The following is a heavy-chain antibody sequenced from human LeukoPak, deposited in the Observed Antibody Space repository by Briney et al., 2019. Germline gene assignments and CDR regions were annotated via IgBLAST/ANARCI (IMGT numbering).Heavy chain of an antibody. CDR2: IYYTGSA. CDR1: VGSIRSTNHY. V-gene: IGHV4-39*01. J-gene: IGHJ4*02. D-gene: IGHD6-13*01. CDR3: ARQEGSASSWADFDY. Sequence: SETLSLTCTVSVGSIRSTNHYWAWIRQPPGKGLEWLGSIYYTGSAYHNPSLKSRLTLSVDTSKNQFSLSLTSVTATDTAVYYCARQEGSASSWADFDYWVQGTLVTVSA.